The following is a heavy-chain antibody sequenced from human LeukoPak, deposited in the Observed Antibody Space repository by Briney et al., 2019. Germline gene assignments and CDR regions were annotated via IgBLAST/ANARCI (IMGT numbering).Heavy chain of an antibody. CDR3: ARWIGDYGDY. V-gene: IGHV4-61*08. CDR1: GGSISSGGYY. D-gene: IGHD2-2*03. J-gene: IGHJ4*02. Sequence: SQTLSLTCTVSGGSISSGGYYWSWIRQHPGKGLEWIGYIYYSGSTNYNPSLKSRVTISVDTSKNQFSLKLSSVTAADTAVYYCARWIGDYGDYWGQGTLVTVSS. CDR2: IYYSGST.